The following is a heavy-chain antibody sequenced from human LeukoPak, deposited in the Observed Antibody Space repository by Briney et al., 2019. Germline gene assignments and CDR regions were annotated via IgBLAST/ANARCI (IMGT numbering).Heavy chain of an antibody. CDR3: AKASAAVVVNRYYFDY. Sequence: PSETLSLTCTVSNAAITSGDYYWNWIRQPPGQELEWIGSIFRSGDTYYNPSLMSRVTISLETSKNQFSLKLTSVTAADTALYYCAKASAAVVVNRYYFDYWGKGTLVTVSS. CDR1: NAAITSGDYY. D-gene: IGHD6-19*01. V-gene: IGHV4-39*07. CDR2: IFRSGDT. J-gene: IGHJ4*02.